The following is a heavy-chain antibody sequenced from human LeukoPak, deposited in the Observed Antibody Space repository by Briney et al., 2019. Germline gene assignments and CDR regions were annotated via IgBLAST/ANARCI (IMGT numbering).Heavy chain of an antibody. CDR2: INHSGST. CDR3: ARGRVAMVRGVIILNWFDP. V-gene: IGHV4-34*01. CDR1: GGSFSGYY. J-gene: IGHJ5*02. Sequence: SETLSLTCAVYGGSFSGYYWSWIRQPPGKGLEWIGEINHSGSTNYNPSLKSRVTISVDTSKKQFSLKLSSVTAADAAVYYWARGRVAMVRGVIILNWFDPWGQGTLVTVSS. D-gene: IGHD3-10*01.